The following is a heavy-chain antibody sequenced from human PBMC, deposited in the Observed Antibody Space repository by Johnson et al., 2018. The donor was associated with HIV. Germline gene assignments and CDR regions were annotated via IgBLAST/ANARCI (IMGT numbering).Heavy chain of an antibody. V-gene: IGHV3-30*04. Sequence: QVQLVESGGGVVQPGGSLRLSCAASGFTFSSYAMHWVRQAPAKGLEWVAVISYDGTSKYKADSVKGRFTISRDNSKKTLFMQMNTLRGEETAVYYCARARRAAAQRDAFENWGQGTMVTVSS. CDR1: GFTFSSYA. J-gene: IGHJ3*02. D-gene: IGHD6-13*01. CDR2: ISYDGTSK. CDR3: ARARRAAAQRDAFEN.